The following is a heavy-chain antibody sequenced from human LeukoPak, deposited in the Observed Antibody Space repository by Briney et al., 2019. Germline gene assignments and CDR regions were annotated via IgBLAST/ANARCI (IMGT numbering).Heavy chain of an antibody. V-gene: IGHV7-4-1*02. J-gene: IGHJ4*02. CDR2: INTNTGNP. D-gene: IGHD6-13*01. CDR1: GYTFTSYA. CDR3: ARSRGRARIAAAVDFDC. Sequence: GASVKVSCKASGYTFTSYAMNWERQAPGQGLEWMGWINTNTGNPTYAQGFTGRFVFSLDTSVSTAYLQISSLKAEDTAVYYCARSRGRARIAAAVDFDCWGQGTLVTVSS.